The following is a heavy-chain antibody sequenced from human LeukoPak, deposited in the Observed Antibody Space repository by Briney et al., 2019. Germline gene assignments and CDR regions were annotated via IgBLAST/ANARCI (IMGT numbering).Heavy chain of an antibody. V-gene: IGHV4-39*07. J-gene: IGHJ4*02. D-gene: IGHD2-15*01. CDR3: ARVGRYCSGGSCYSDFDY. CDR2: IYYSGST. CDR1: GGSISSSSCY. Sequence: SETLSLTCIVSGGSISSSSCYWGWIRQPPGKGLEWIGSIYYSGSTYYNPSLKSRVTISVDTSKNQFSLKLSSVTAADTAVYYCARVGRYCSGGSCYSDFDYWGQGTLVTVSS.